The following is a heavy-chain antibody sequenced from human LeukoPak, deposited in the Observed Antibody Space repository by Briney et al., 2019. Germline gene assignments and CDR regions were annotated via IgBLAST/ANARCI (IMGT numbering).Heavy chain of an antibody. V-gene: IGHV1-18*01. J-gene: IGHJ3*02. CDR3: ARAYCGGDCYIEADDAFDI. Sequence: ASVKVSCKASGYTFTSYGISWVRQAPGQGLEWMGWISAYNGNTNYAQKLQGRVTMTTDTSTSTAYMELRSLRSEDTAVYYCARAYCGGDCYIEADDAFDIWGQGTMVTVSS. D-gene: IGHD2-21*02. CDR1: GYTFTSYG. CDR2: ISAYNGNT.